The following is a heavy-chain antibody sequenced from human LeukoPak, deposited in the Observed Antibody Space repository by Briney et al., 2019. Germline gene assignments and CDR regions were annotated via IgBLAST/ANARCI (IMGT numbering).Heavy chain of an antibody. CDR3: ARDLASCAGDCYSDGFDY. CDR1: GASISSYY. Sequence: SETLSLTCTVSGASISSYYWSWIRQPPGKGLEWIGSIYHGGSTYYNPSLRSRVIVSVDTSKNHFSLKMSSVTAADTAVYYCARDLASCAGDCYSDGFDYWGQGALVTVSS. J-gene: IGHJ4*02. V-gene: IGHV4-59*04. CDR2: IYHGGST. D-gene: IGHD2-21*02.